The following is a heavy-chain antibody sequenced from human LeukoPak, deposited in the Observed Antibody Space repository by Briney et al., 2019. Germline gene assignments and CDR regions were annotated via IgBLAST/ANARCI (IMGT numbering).Heavy chain of an antibody. D-gene: IGHD2-2*01. J-gene: IGHJ5*02. Sequence: SETLSLTCAVYGGSFSGYYWSWIRQPPGKGLEWIGEINRSGSTNYNPSLKSRVTISVDTSKNQFSLKLSSVTAADTAVYYCARVYFGYCSSTSTQGWFDPWGQGTLVTVSS. CDR2: INRSGST. CDR3: ARVYFGYCSSTSTQGWFDP. V-gene: IGHV4-34*01. CDR1: GGSFSGYY.